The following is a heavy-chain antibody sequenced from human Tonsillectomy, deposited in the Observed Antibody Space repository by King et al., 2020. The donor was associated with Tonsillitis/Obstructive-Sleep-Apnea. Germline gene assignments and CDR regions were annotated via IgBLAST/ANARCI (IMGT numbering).Heavy chain of an antibody. D-gene: IGHD6-6*01. CDR1: GGSISSYH. J-gene: IGHJ4*02. CDR2: IHYSGST. CDR3: AGGRSSSGGDFDY. Sequence: VQLQESGPGLVRPSETLSLTCTVSGGSISSYHWSWIRQPPGKGLEWIGDIHYSGSTNYNPSLKSRVTISVDTSKYQFSLKLSSVTAADTAVYYCAGGRSSSGGDFDYWGQGTLVTVSS. V-gene: IGHV4-59*01.